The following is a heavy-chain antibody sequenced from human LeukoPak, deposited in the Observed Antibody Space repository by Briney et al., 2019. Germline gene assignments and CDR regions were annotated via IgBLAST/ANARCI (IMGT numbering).Heavy chain of an antibody. V-gene: IGHV4-61*02. CDR3: ARVDSSSWYRFDY. CDR1: GGSISSGSYY. Sequence: SETLSLTCTVSGGSISSGSYYWTWIRQSAGKGLEWIGRIYSSGSTNYNPSLKSRVTISVDTSKNQFSLKLSSVTAADTAVYYRARVDSSSWYRFDYWGQGTLVTVSS. J-gene: IGHJ4*02. D-gene: IGHD6-13*01. CDR2: IYSSGST.